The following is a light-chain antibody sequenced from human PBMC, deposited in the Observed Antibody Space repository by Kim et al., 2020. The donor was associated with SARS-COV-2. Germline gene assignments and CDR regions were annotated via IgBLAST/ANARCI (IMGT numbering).Light chain of an antibody. J-gene: IGKJ4*01. V-gene: IGKV1-27*01. CDR2: AAS. Sequence: ASVGDRVTITCRASQDIRNYSAWYQHKAGEVPKLLIYAASTLESGASTRFSGSGSGTDFTLTISSLQPDDVATYYCQKYNNDPLPFGGGTKVDIK. CDR3: QKYNNDPLP. CDR1: QDIRNY.